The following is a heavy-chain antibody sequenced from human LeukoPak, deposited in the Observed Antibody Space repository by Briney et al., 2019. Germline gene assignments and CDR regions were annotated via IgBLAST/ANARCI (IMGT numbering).Heavy chain of an antibody. CDR3: ARDCSSTSCPDY. J-gene: IGHJ4*02. Sequence: EASAKVSRKASGGTFSSYAISWVRQAPGQGLEWMGGIIPIFGTANYAQKFQGRVTITADESTSTAYMELSSLRSEDTAVYYCARDCSSTSCPDYWGQGTLVTVSS. CDR2: IIPIFGTA. V-gene: IGHV1-69*13. CDR1: GGTFSSYA. D-gene: IGHD2-2*01.